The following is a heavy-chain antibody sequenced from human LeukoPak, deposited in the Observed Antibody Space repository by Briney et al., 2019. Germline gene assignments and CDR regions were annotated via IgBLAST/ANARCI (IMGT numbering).Heavy chain of an antibody. CDR2: NYYSGST. J-gene: IGHJ4*02. CDR3: ARLTPGIAVAGTVDY. Sequence: SETLSLTCTVSGGSISSSSYYWGWIRQPPGKGLEWIGSNYYSGSTYYNPSLKSRVTISVDTSKNQFSLKLSSVTAADTAVYYCARLTPGIAVAGTVDYWGQGTLVTVSS. CDR1: GGSISSSSYY. D-gene: IGHD6-19*01. V-gene: IGHV4-39*01.